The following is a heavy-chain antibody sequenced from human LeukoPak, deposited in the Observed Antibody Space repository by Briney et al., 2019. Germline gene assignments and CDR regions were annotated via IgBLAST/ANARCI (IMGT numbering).Heavy chain of an antibody. V-gene: IGHV3-33*01. Sequence: PGGSLRLSCAASGFPFRNYGMHWVRQAPGKGLEWVAIIWYDGSKTYYADSVKGRFTISRDNLSNTLYLQMNSLRAEDTALYFCARAPYTTGRSFYFDPWGQGTLVTVSS. J-gene: IGHJ4*02. CDR1: GFPFRNYG. D-gene: IGHD2-2*02. CDR3: ARAPYTTGRSFYFDP. CDR2: IWYDGSKT.